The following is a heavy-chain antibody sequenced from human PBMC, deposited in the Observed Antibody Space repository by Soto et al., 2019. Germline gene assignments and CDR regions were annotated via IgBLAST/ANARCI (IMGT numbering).Heavy chain of an antibody. V-gene: IGHV4-38-2*01. Sequence: PXETLSLTCAVSGYSISSGYHWGWIRQPPGKGLEWIGNVYDSGSTYYNPSLKSRVTISVDTSQNQFSLKLSSVTAADTAVYYCARGVGYWGQGTLVTVSS. CDR1: GYSISSGYH. J-gene: IGHJ4*02. CDR3: ARGVGY. CDR2: VYDSGST.